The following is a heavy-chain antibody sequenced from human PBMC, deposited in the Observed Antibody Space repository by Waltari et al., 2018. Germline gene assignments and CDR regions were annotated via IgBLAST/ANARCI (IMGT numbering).Heavy chain of an antibody. CDR2: ISSSCSYI. J-gene: IGHJ4*02. V-gene: IGHV3-21*01. D-gene: IGHD3-10*01. CDR3: ERDLLSGAGDY. CDR1: GFTFCSYS. Sequence: EVQLVESGGGLVKPGGSLRLSCAASGFTFCSYSMNWVRQAPGKGLEWISAISSSCSYIYYADSVKGRFTSSRDNAKNSLYLQMNRLRAEDTAVYYCERDLLSGAGDYWGQGTLVTVSS.